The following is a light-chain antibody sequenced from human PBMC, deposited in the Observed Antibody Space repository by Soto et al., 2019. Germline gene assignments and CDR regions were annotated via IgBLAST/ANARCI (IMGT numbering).Light chain of an antibody. J-gene: IGKJ1*01. V-gene: IGKV1-27*01. CDR1: QGIRHY. CDR3: QNFDSAPQT. Sequence: IQMTQSPSTLSASVGDRVTITCRASQGIRHYLAWYQQKPGKVPRLLIYEASNLQSGVPSRFRGGGSGTEFTLTISSLQPEDAATYYCQNFDSAPQTFGQGTKVDI. CDR2: EAS.